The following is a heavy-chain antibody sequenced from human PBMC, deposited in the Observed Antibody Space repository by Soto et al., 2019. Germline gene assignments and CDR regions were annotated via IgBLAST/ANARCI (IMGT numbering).Heavy chain of an antibody. V-gene: IGHV3-23*01. CDR2: ISGSGGST. Sequence: PGGSLRLSCAASGFTFSSYAMIWVRQAPGKGLEWVSAISGSGGSTYYADSVKGRFTISRDNSKNTLYLQMNSLRAEDTAVYYCAKDLRYCSSTSCYSHFDHWGQGTLVTVSS. J-gene: IGHJ4*02. D-gene: IGHD2-2*01. CDR1: GFTFSSYA. CDR3: AKDLRYCSSTSCYSHFDH.